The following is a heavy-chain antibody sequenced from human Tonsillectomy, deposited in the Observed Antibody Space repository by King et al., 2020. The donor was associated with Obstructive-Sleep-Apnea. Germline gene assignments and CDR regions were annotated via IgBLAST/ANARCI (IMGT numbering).Heavy chain of an antibody. CDR3: ARRRNSGSSDY. V-gene: IGHV1-8*01. J-gene: IGHJ4*02. CDR2: MNPNSTNT. CDR1: GYIFTSYD. D-gene: IGHD3-10*01. Sequence: VQLVESGAEVKNPGASVKVSCKASGYIFTSYDVIWVRQATGQGLEWMGWMNPNSTNTGYAQKFQGRVTMTRNTSISVAYMELSSLRSEDTAVYYCARRRNSGSSDYWGQGMLVTVSS.